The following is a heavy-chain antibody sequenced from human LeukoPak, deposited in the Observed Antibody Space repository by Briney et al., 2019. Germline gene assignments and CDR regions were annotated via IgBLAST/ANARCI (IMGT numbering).Heavy chain of an antibody. D-gene: IGHD3-9*01. V-gene: IGHV1-8*02. Sequence: ASVKVSCKASGYTFTSYDINWVRQATGQGLEWMGWMNPNSGNTGYAQKFQGRVTMTTDTSTSTAYMELRSLRSDDTAVYYCARVGLGILTGYYSSDYYYYMDVWGKGTTVTISS. CDR2: MNPNSGNT. J-gene: IGHJ6*03. CDR3: ARVGLGILTGYYSSDYYYYMDV. CDR1: GYTFTSYD.